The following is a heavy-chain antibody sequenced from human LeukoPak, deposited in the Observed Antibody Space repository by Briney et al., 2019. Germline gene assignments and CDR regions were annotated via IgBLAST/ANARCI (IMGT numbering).Heavy chain of an antibody. Sequence: SETLSLTCTVSGGSISSSSYYWGWIRQPPGKGLEWIGSIYYSGSTYYNPSLKSRVTISVDTSKNQFSLKPSSVTAADTAVYYCARHDYGDYVSPYYFDYWGQGTLVTVSS. V-gene: IGHV4-39*01. CDR1: GGSISSSSYY. CDR3: ARHDYGDYVSPYYFDY. CDR2: IYYSGST. J-gene: IGHJ4*02. D-gene: IGHD4-17*01.